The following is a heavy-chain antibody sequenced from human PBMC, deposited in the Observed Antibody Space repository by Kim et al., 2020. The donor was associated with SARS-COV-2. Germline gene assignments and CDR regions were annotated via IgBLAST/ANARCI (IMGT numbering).Heavy chain of an antibody. J-gene: IGHJ4*02. CDR2: ISAYNGNT. Sequence: ASVKVSCKASGYTFTSYGISWVRQAPGQGLEWMGWISAYNGNTNYAQKLQGRVTMTTDTSTSTAYMELRSLRSDDTAVYYCARDGNYYYGSGSYYKGFGDSDYWGQGTLVTVSS. CDR1: GYTFTSYG. V-gene: IGHV1-18*04. D-gene: IGHD3-10*01. CDR3: ARDGNYYYGSGSYYKGFGDSDY.